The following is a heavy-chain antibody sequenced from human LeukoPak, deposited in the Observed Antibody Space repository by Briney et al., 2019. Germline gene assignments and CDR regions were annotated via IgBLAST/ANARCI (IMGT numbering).Heavy chain of an antibody. CDR2: IKQTGSEN. J-gene: IGHJ4*02. CDR1: GFIFSSYW. D-gene: IGHD3-9*01. V-gene: IGHV3-7*01. CDR3: AALTGYYSDY. Sequence: GGSLRLSCAASGFIFSSYWMTWVRQAPGKGLEWVANIKQTGSENSYVDSVKGRFTISRDNAKNSLYLQINSLRAEDTAVYYCAALTGYYSDYWGQGTLVTVSS.